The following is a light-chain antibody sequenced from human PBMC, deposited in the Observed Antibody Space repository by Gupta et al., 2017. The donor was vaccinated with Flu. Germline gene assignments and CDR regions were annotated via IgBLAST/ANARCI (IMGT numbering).Light chain of an antibody. CDR1: SSNIGAGYD. CDR2: GNS. CDR3: QSYDSSRSVV. J-gene: IGLJ1*01. Sequence: QSVLTQPPSVSGAPGQRVTIPCTGSSSNIGAGYDVHWYQQLPGTAPILLIYGNSNRPAGLPDCFAGSTLGTSASPAITVLEAEDEAYYYCQSYDSSRSVVFGTGTKLTVL. V-gene: IGLV1-40*01.